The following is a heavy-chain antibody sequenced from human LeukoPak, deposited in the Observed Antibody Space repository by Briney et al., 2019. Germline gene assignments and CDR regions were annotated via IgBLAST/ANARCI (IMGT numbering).Heavy chain of an antibody. J-gene: IGHJ4*02. CDR3: AIGRHYDILTGYLLDYFDY. D-gene: IGHD3-9*01. CDR1: GYTFTSYG. CDR2: ISAYNGNT. Sequence: GASVKVSCKASGYTFTSYGISWVRQAPGQGLEWMGWISAYNGNTNYAQKLQGRVTMTTDTSTSTAYMQLRSLRSDDTAVYYCAIGRHYDILTGYLLDYFDYWGQETLVTVSS. V-gene: IGHV1-18*01.